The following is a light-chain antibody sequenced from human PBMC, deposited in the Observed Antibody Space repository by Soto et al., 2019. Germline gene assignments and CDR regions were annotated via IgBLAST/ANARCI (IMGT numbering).Light chain of an antibody. CDR1: LSVLYSSNNKNY. Sequence: DIVMTQSPDSLAVSLGERATINCKSSLSVLYSSNNKNYLAWHQQKPGQPPKLLFYWASTRQSGVPDRFSGSGSGTDFTLTISSLQAEDVAVYYCEQYFSIPFTFGPGTKVDIK. J-gene: IGKJ3*01. CDR3: EQYFSIPFT. CDR2: WAS. V-gene: IGKV4-1*01.